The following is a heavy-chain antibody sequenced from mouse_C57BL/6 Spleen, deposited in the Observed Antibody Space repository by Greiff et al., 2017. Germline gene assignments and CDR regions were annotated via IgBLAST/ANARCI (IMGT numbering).Heavy chain of an antibody. V-gene: IGHV5-9-1*02. D-gene: IGHD1-1*01. J-gene: IGHJ1*03. Sequence: EVQGVESGEGLVKPGGSLKLSCAASGFTFSSYAMSWVRQTPEKRLEWVAYISSGGDYIYYADTVKGRFTISRDNARNTLYLQMSSLKSEDTAMYYCTRSISFYYYGSDWYFDVWGTGTTVTVSS. CDR1: GFTFSSYA. CDR3: TRSISFYYYGSDWYFDV. CDR2: ISSGGDYI.